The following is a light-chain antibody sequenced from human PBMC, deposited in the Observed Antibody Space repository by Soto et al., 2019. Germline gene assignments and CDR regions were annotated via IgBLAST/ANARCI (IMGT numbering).Light chain of an antibody. CDR3: CSLTTSHTYV. CDR1: SSDIGHYDY. J-gene: IGLJ1*01. Sequence: SVLTQPASVSGSPGQSITISCPGTSSDIGHYDYVSWYQQHPGKAPKLLIYHVTYRPSGVSNRYSGSKSGNSASLTISGLQADDEADYYCCSLTTSHTYVFGSGTQLTVL. V-gene: IGLV2-14*03. CDR2: HVT.